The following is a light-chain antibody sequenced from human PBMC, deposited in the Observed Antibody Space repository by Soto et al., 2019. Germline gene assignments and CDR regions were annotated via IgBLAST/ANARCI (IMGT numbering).Light chain of an antibody. Sequence: EIVLTQSPGTLSLSPGERATLSFRASQSVGSSYLAWYQQKPGQAPRLLIYGASSRATGIPDRFSGSGSGTDFTLTISRLEPEDFAVYYCQQYGSSQAITFGQGTRLEIK. V-gene: IGKV3-20*01. CDR2: GAS. J-gene: IGKJ5*01. CDR3: QQYGSSQAIT. CDR1: QSVGSSY.